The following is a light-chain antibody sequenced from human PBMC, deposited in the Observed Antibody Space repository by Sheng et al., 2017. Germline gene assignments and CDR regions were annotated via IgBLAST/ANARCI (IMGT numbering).Light chain of an antibody. Sequence: DIQMTQSPSSLSASVGDRVTITCRASQDIDKSVAWYQHKPGKAPNLLLYKASRLESGVPSRFSGSGSGTDYTVTISSLQPEDFATYYCQQYYSSPWTFGHGTKVDI. J-gene: IGKJ1*01. V-gene: IGKV1-NL1*01. CDR1: QDIDKS. CDR3: QQYYSSPWT. CDR2: KAS.